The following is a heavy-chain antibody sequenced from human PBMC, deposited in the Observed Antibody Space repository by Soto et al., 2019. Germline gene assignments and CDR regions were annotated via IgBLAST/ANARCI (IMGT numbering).Heavy chain of an antibody. CDR3: TRGRSQFEY. Sequence: EVQLVESGGGLIQPGRSLRLSCTASGFTFGDYAMSWFRQAPGKGLEWVGFIRSKDHGESTEYAASVRGRLTISRDDSKSIAYLQMNSLKTEDTAVYYCTRGRSQFEYWGQVTLFTVSS. V-gene: IGHV3-49*03. CDR1: GFTFGDYA. J-gene: IGHJ4*02. D-gene: IGHD4-17*01. CDR2: IRSKDHGEST.